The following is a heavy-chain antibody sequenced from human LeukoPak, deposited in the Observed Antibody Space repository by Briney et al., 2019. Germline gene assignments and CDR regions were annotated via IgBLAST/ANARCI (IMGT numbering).Heavy chain of an antibody. D-gene: IGHD6-19*01. CDR2: IISTGGTI. CDR1: GFTFSDHY. CDR3: AGYSSGWFGAFHI. J-gene: IGHJ3*02. V-gene: IGHV3-11*04. Sequence: PGGSLRLSCAASGFTFSDHYMSWIRQAPGKGLEWLSYIISTGGTIYYADSVKGRFTISRDNAKNSLYLQMNSLRAEDTAVYYCAGYSSGWFGAFHIWGQGTMVTVSS.